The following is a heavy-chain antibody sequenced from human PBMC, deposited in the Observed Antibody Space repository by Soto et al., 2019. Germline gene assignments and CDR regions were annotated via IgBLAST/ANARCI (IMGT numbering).Heavy chain of an antibody. V-gene: IGHV6-1*01. CDR2: TYYRSKWFN. D-gene: IGHD3-10*01. Sequence: SQTLSLTCAISGDSVSTNSATWDWIRQSPSRGLEWLGRTYYRSKWFNDYAVSVKGRISINPDTSNNQFSLQMNSLRAEDTAVNYCARDIFWGGFGESNGLDPWGQGTLVTVSS. CDR1: GDSVSTNSAT. J-gene: IGHJ5*02. CDR3: ARDIFWGGFGESNGLDP.